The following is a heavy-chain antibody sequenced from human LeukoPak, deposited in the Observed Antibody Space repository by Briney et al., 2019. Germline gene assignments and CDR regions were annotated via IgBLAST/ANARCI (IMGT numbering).Heavy chain of an antibody. D-gene: IGHD5-24*01. CDR2: ISGSGSST. CDR1: GFTFSSYA. Sequence: GGSLRLSCAASGFTFSSYAMGWVRQAPGKGLEWVSTISGSGSSTYFADSVKGRFTISRDNSKNTLYLQLNSLRAEDTAVYYCAKYGLALYYFDYWGQGTLVTVSS. J-gene: IGHJ4*02. CDR3: AKYGLALYYFDY. V-gene: IGHV3-23*01.